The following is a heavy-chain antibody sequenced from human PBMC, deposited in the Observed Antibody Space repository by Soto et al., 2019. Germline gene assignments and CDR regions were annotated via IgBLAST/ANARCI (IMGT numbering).Heavy chain of an antibody. CDR3: ARLKAYDTSPLDS. J-gene: IGHJ4*02. Sequence: QLQLQESGPGLVKPSETLSLTCTVSGGSTSSSTYYWGWIRQPPGKGLDWIGSVYYSGSTHYNPSLKSRVTISVATSKNQFSLKLSSVTAADTAVYYCARLKAYDTSPLDSWGQGTLVTVSS. V-gene: IGHV4-39*01. CDR2: VYYSGST. CDR1: GGSTSSSTYY. D-gene: IGHD3-22*01.